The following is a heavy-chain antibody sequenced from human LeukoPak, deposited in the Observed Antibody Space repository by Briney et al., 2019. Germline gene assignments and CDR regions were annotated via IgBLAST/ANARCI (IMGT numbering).Heavy chain of an antibody. V-gene: IGHV1-18*01. CDR3: ATTHQYLEWLFWV. Sequence: ASVKVSCKASGYTFTSYDINWVRQATGQGLEWMGWISVYNGNTNYAQKLQGRVTMTTDTSTSTAYMELRSLRSDDTAVYYCATTHQYLEWLFWVWGQGTLVTVSS. D-gene: IGHD3-3*01. CDR2: ISVYNGNT. J-gene: IGHJ4*02. CDR1: GYTFTSYD.